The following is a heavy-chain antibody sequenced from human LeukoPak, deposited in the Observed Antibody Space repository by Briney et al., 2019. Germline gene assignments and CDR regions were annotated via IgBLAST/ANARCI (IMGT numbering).Heavy chain of an antibody. CDR3: AKDGSSYDFDY. V-gene: IGHV3-23*01. J-gene: IGHJ4*02. CDR2: ITERLDEV. Sequence: PGGSLRLSCAASGFTFSNFAMSWVRQAPGKGLEWVSGITERLDEVYYADSVKGRFTISRDNSKNTLYLQMNSLRAEDTAVYYCAKDGSSYDFDYWGQGTLVTVSS. D-gene: IGHD3/OR15-3a*01. CDR1: GFTFSNFA.